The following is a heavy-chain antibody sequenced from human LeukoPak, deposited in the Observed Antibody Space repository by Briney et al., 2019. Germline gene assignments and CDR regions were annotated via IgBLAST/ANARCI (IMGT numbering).Heavy chain of an antibody. CDR1: GFTFSSYW. D-gene: IGHD6-13*01. CDR3: ARDSAGNDY. CDR2: IKQDGSEK. Sequence: GGSLRLSCAASGFTFSSYWMTWVRQAPGKGLEWVANIKQDGSEKYYVDSAKGRFTISRDNAKNSLYLQMNSLRAEDTAMYYCARDSAGNDYWGQGTLVTVSS. J-gene: IGHJ4*02. V-gene: IGHV3-7*01.